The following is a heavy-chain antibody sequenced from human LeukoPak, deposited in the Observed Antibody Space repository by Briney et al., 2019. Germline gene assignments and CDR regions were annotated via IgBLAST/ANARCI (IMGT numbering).Heavy chain of an antibody. CDR1: GFTVSSNY. CDR2: IYSGGGT. J-gene: IGHJ6*03. V-gene: IGHV3-53*01. Sequence: PGGSLRLSCAASGFTVSSNYMSWVRQAPGKGLEWVSVIYSGGGTYYADSVKGRFTISRDNSKNTLYLQMNSLRAEDTAVYYCARDVGSSSSDWDYYYMDVWGKGTTVTVSS. CDR3: ARDVGSSSSDWDYYYMDV. D-gene: IGHD6-6*01.